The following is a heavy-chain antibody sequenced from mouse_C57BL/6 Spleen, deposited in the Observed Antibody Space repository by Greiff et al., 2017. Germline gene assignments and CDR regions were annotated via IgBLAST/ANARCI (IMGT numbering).Heavy chain of an antibody. D-gene: IGHD2-4*01. CDR1: GYTFTSYW. V-gene: IGHV1-72*01. CDR2: IDPNSGGT. J-gene: IGHJ4*01. Sequence: VQLQQPGAELVKPGASVKLSCKASGYTFTSYWMHWVKQRPGRGLEWIGRIDPNSGGTKYNEKFKSKATLTVDKPSSTAYMQLSSLTSEDSAVYYCASMITTGDYYAMDYWGQGTSVTVSS. CDR3: ASMITTGDYYAMDY.